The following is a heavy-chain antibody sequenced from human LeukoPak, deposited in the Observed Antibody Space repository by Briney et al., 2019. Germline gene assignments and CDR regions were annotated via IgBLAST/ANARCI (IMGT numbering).Heavy chain of an antibody. CDR2: TKKKAYSYST. CDR1: GFTSSDYY. Sequence: GGSLRLSCAASGFTSSDYYMGWVRQAPGKGLEWVGLTKKKAYSYSTEYAASVEGRFTISRDDSKNSLCLQMNSLKSEDTAVYYCARVHSPYGGPGWFDPWGQGTLVTVSS. CDR3: ARVHSPYGGPGWFDP. J-gene: IGHJ5*02. V-gene: IGHV3-72*01. D-gene: IGHD3-10*01.